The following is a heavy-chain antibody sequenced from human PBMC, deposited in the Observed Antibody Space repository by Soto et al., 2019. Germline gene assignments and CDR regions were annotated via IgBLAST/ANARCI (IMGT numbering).Heavy chain of an antibody. CDR2: INHSGST. J-gene: IGHJ4*02. Sequence: ASETLSLTCAVYGGSFSGYYWSWIRQPPGKGLEWIGEINHSGSTNYNPSLKSRVTISVDTSKNQFSLKLSSVTAADTAVYYCARGLSYGDYGYWDQATLVTVSS. CDR3: ARGLSYGDYGY. V-gene: IGHV4-34*01. D-gene: IGHD4-17*01. CDR1: GGSFSGYY.